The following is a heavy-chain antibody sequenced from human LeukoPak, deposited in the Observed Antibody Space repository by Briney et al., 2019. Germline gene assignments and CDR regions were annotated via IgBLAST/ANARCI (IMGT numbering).Heavy chain of an antibody. D-gene: IGHD3-10*01. CDR3: AGTPLWFGELLPDY. CDR1: GFTFSSYW. V-gene: IGHV3-7*03. CDR2: IKQDGSEK. J-gene: IGHJ4*02. Sequence: GGSLRLSCAASGFTFSSYWMSWVRQAPGKGLEWVANIKQDGSEKYYVDSVKGRFTISRDNAKNSLYLQMNSLRAEDTAVHYCAGTPLWFGELLPDYWGQGTLVTVSS.